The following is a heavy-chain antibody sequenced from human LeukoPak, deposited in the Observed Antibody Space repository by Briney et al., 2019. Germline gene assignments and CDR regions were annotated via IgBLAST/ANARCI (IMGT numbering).Heavy chain of an antibody. D-gene: IGHD1-26*01. V-gene: IGHV3-33*06. J-gene: IGHJ3*02. Sequence: PGRSLRLSCAASGFTFSSYGMHWVRQAPGKGLEWVAVIWYDGSNKYYADSVKGRFTISRDNSKNTLYLQINSLRAEDTAVYYCAKDRDGSYDRGPRDAFDIWGQGTMVTVSS. CDR3: AKDRDGSYDRGPRDAFDI. CDR2: IWYDGSNK. CDR1: GFTFSSYG.